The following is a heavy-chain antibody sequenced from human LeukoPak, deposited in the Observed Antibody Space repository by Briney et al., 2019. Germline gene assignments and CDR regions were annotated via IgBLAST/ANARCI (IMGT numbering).Heavy chain of an antibody. V-gene: IGHV5-51*01. CDR1: GYSFTNYW. Sequence: GESLQISCKGSGYSFTNYWIGWVRQMPGRGLEWMGIIHPGDSDTTYSPSFQGQVTISADKSISTAYLQWSSLKASDTAMYYCARSPTYCSGKGCYSDYWGQGSLVTVSS. CDR3: ARSPTYCSGKGCYSDY. CDR2: IHPGDSDT. J-gene: IGHJ4*02. D-gene: IGHD2-15*01.